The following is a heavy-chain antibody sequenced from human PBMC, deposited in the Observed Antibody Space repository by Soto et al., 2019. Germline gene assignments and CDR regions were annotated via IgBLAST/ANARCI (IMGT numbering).Heavy chain of an antibody. CDR2: INPSGGGT. Sequence: QVQLVQSGAEVKKPGASVKVSCKTSGFTFTSYCMHWVRQAPGQGLEWMGIINPSGGGTSSAQKFQGRVTMTRDTSTSTAYMEMSSLRYEDTAMYYCATYYCAREGSSGWPFDYWGQGTLVTVSS. V-gene: IGHV1-46*01. CDR1: GFTFTSYC. J-gene: IGHJ4*02. D-gene: IGHD6-19*01. CDR3: ATYYCAREGSSGWPFDY.